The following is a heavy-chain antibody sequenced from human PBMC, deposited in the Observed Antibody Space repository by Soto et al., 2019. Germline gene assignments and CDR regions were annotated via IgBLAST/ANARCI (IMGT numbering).Heavy chain of an antibody. CDR1: GFTFSNYN. CDR2: ISSRSSTI. V-gene: IGHV3-48*02. Sequence: PGGSLRLSCPASGFTFSNYNMNWVRQAPGKGLEWVSYISSRSSTIYYADSVKGRFTISRDNAKNSLYLQMNSLRDEDTAVYYCARDCGKGYGMDVWGQGTTVTVSS. CDR3: ARDCGKGYGMDV. J-gene: IGHJ6*02.